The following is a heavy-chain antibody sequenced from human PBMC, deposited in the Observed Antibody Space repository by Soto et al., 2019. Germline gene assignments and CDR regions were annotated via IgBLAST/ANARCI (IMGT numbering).Heavy chain of an antibody. Sequence: SETLSLTCAVYGGSFSGYYWSWSRQPPGKGLEWIGEINHSGSTNYNPSLKSRVTISVDTSKNQFSLKLSSVTAADTAVYYCARARSRDGDNDLGWYYYGMDVWGQGITVTV. J-gene: IGHJ6*02. D-gene: IGHD3-3*01. CDR3: ARARSRDGDNDLGWYYYGMDV. CDR2: INHSGST. V-gene: IGHV4-34*01. CDR1: GGSFSGYY.